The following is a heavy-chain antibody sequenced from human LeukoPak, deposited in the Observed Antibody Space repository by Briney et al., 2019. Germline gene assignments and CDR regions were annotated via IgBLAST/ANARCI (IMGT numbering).Heavy chain of an antibody. CDR2: VHPGRGDT. J-gene: IGHJ6*02. CDR3: ARVTDYVWGTYRYAYDYYGMDV. D-gene: IGHD3-16*02. Sequence: ASVNVSCTASGYTFTNYDINWVRQASGQGLEWMGWVHPGRGDTVYAQNFQGRVTMTRDTSINTAYMELSSLRSEDTAVYFCARVTDYVWGTYRYAYDYYGMDVWGQGTTVTVSS. V-gene: IGHV1-8*01. CDR1: GYTFTNYD.